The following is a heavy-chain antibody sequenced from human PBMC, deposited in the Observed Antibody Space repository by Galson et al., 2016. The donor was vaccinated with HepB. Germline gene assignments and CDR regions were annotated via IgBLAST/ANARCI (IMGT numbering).Heavy chain of an antibody. J-gene: IGHJ6*02. D-gene: IGHD1-1*01. Sequence: SLRLSCAASGFTFSDNWMSWVRQAPGKGLEWVASMKQDGSEKYSVDSVKGRFTISRDNAKSSLFLQMNSLRDEDTAVYYCARDQRYYYYGMDVWGQGTTVTVSS. CDR2: MKQDGSEK. CDR3: ARDQRYYYYGMDV. V-gene: IGHV3-7*01. CDR1: GFTFSDNW.